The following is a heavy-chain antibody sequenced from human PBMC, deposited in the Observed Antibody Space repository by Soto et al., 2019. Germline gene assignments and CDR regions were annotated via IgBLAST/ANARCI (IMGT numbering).Heavy chain of an antibody. D-gene: IGHD3-9*01. V-gene: IGHV4-38-2*01. CDR1: GYSISSGDY. J-gene: IGHJ4*02. CDR3: ARNISTYFDS. Sequence: PSETLSLTCAVSGYSISSGDYWGWIRQAPGKGPEWIGSVYYSGSTHYEPSLRGRIAISVDTLKSQFSLRLTSVTAADTAMYFCARNISTYFDSWGQGIPVTVSS. CDR2: VYYSGST.